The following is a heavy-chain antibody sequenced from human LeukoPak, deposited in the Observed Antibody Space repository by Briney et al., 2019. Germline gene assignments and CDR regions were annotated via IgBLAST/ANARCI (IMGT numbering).Heavy chain of an antibody. J-gene: IGHJ4*02. CDR1: GYTFTSYG. V-gene: IGHV1-24*01. CDR2: FDPEDGET. D-gene: IGHD5-18*01. Sequence: ASVKVSCKASGYTFTSYGISWVRQAPGQGLEWMGGFDPEDGETIYAQKFQGRVTMTEDISTDTAYMELSSLRSEDTAVYYCATGGYSYVPADYWGQGTLVTVSS. CDR3: ATGGYSYVPADY.